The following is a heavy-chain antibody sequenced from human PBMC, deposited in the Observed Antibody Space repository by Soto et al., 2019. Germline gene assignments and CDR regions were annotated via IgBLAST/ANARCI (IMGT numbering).Heavy chain of an antibody. D-gene: IGHD3-3*01. CDR1: GYTFTGYY. CDR2: INPNSGGT. Sequence: ASVKVSCKASGYTFTGYYMHWVRQAPGQGLEWMGWINPNSGGTNYAQKFQGRVTMTRDTSISTAYMELSRLRSDDTAVYYCARGVHERVYYYRMDVWGQGTTVTVSS. V-gene: IGHV1-2*02. CDR3: ARGVHERVYYYRMDV. J-gene: IGHJ6*02.